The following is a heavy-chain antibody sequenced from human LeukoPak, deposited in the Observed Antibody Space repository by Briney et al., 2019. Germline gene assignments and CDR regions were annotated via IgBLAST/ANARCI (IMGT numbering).Heavy chain of an antibody. Sequence: GGSLRLSCAASGFTFSSYAMSWVRQAPGKGLEWVSAISGSGGSTYYADSVKGRFTISRDNYKSTLYLQMNSLRAEDTAVYYCAKAPVVVAAVTGDFDYWGQGTPVTVSS. CDR2: ISGSGGST. CDR1: GFTFSSYA. J-gene: IGHJ4*02. D-gene: IGHD2-15*01. V-gene: IGHV3-23*01. CDR3: AKAPVVVAAVTGDFDY.